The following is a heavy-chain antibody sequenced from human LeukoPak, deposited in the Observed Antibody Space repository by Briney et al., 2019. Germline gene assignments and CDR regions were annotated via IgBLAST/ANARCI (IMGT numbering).Heavy chain of an antibody. CDR1: GFTVNSNY. J-gene: IGHJ5*02. D-gene: IGHD6-13*01. CDR3: ARGRNSSWYWGFDP. Sequence: GGSLRLSRAVSGFTVNSNYMTWVRQAPGKGLEWVSVIYSGGSTYYADSVKGRFTISRHNSKNTLYLQMNSLRAEDTAVYYCARGRNSSWYWGFDPWGQGTLVTVSS. V-gene: IGHV3-53*04. CDR2: IYSGGST.